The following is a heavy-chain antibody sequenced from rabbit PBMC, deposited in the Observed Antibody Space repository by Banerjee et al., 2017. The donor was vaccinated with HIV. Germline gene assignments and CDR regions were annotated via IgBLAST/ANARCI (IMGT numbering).Heavy chain of an antibody. CDR3: ARPYGGRAGFYFDL. CDR1: GFSFSSSYY. V-gene: IGHV1S45*01. D-gene: IGHD2-1*01. CDR2: IYSGSGST. J-gene: IGHJ4*01. Sequence: QEQLVESGGGLVQPEGSLTLTCTASGFSFSSSYYMCWVPQAPGKGLELIACIYSGSGSTYYASWATGRFTISKTSSTTVTLQMTSLTAADTATYFCARPYGGRAGFYFDLWGPGTL.